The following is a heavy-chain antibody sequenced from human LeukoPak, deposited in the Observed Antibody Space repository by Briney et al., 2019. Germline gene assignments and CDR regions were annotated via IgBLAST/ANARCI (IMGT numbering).Heavy chain of an antibody. Sequence: GGSLKISGKGSGYSFTSYWIGWVRPMPGKGLGWMGIIYPGDSDTKYSPSFQGQVTISADQSIRTAYLQWRSLKASDTAMYYCARQLGYYYDSSGYPFDYWGQGTLVTVSS. CDR1: GYSFTSYW. D-gene: IGHD3-22*01. V-gene: IGHV5-51*01. CDR2: IYPGDSDT. CDR3: ARQLGYYYDSSGYPFDY. J-gene: IGHJ4*02.